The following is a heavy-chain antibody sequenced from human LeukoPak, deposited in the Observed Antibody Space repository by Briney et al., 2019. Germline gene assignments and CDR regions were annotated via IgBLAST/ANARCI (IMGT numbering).Heavy chain of an antibody. CDR2: ITNSGSTI. J-gene: IGHJ5*02. V-gene: IGHV3-48*02. CDR3: ARDSISAALFDL. CDR1: GFTFSSYA. Sequence: PGGSLRLSCAAPGFTFSSYAMNWVRHAPGKGPELISYITNSGSTIYYADSVKGRFTISRDNAKNSLVLQMNSLRDEDSAVYYCARDSISAALFDLWGQGTLITVSS. D-gene: IGHD2/OR15-2a*01.